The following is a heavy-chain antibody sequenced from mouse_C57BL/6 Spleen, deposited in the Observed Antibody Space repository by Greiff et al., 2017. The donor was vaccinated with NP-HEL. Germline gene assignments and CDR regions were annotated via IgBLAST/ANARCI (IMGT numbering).Heavy chain of an antibody. CDR1: GYTFTDYN. CDR3: AREDYTDYDVVSLLAY. J-gene: IGHJ3*01. V-gene: IGHV1-22*01. CDR2: INPNNGGT. D-gene: IGHD2-4*01. Sequence: VQLKQSGPELVKPGASVKMSCKASGYTFTDYNMHWVKQSHGKSLEWIGYINPNNGGTSYNQKFKGKATLTVNKSSSTAYMELRSLTSEDSAVYYCAREDYTDYDVVSLLAYWGQGTLVTVSA.